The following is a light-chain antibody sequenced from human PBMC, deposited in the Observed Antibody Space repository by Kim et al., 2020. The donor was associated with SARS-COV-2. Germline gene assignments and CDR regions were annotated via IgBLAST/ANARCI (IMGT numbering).Light chain of an antibody. J-gene: IGLJ2*01. CDR1: SGAIASNY. CDR3: QSYDGYNPVV. CDR2: EDN. Sequence: TVTIACTRSSGAIASNYVQWYQQRPGSAPTTVIYEDNQRLSGVPDRFSGSIDSSSNPASLTISGLKTEDEADYFCQSYDGYNPVVFGGGTQLTVL. V-gene: IGLV6-57*03.